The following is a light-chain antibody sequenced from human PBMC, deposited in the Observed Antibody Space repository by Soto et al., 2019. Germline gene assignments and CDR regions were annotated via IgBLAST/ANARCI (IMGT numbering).Light chain of an antibody. J-gene: IGKJ1*01. CDR3: QQYGSSWT. V-gene: IGKV3-20*01. Sequence: EIVLTQSPATLSLSPGERATLSCRASQSVSNFLAWYQQKPGQAPRLLIXGASSRATGIPDRFSGSGSGTDFTLTISRLEPEDFAVYYCQQYGSSWTFGQGTKVDIK. CDR1: QSVSNF. CDR2: GAS.